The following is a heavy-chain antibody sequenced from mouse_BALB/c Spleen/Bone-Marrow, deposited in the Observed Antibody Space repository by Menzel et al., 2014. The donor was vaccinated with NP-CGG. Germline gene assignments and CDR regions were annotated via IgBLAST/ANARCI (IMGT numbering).Heavy chain of an antibody. CDR2: ISSGGGSI. V-gene: IGHV5-12-1*01. CDR1: GFAFXSYD. D-gene: IGHD1-1*01. J-gene: IGHJ3*01. CDR3: ARQSRAWFAY. Sequence: EVKLMESGGGLVKPGGSLKLSCAASGFAFXSYDMSWVRQTPEKRLEWVAYISSGGGSIYYPDTVKGRFTISRDNAKNTLYLQMSSLKSEDTAMYYCARQSRAWFAYWGQGTLVTVSA.